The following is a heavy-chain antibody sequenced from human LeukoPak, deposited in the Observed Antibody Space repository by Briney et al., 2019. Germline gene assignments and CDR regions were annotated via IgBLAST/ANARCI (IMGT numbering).Heavy chain of an antibody. CDR3: ARVPYDSSGYYWFDY. Sequence: PSETLSLTCAVSGGSISSSNWWSWVRQPPGKGLEWIGEIYHSGSTNYNPSLKSRVTISVDKSKNQFSLKLSSVTAADTAVYYCARVPYDSSGYYWFDYWGQGTLVTVSS. V-gene: IGHV4-4*02. CDR2: IYHSGST. D-gene: IGHD3-22*01. J-gene: IGHJ4*02. CDR1: GGSISSSNW.